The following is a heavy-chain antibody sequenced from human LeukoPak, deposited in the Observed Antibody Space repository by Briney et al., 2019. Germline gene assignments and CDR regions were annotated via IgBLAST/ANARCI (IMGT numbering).Heavy chain of an antibody. CDR3: ARAVYYDSSGLPRVPLYFDY. V-gene: IGHV7-4-1*02. D-gene: IGHD3-22*01. CDR1: GYTFTSYA. J-gene: IGHJ4*02. Sequence: ASVKVSCKASGYTFTSYAMNWVRQAPGQGLEWMGWINTNTGNPTYTQGFTGRFVFSLDTSVSTAYLQISSLKAEDTAVYYCARAVYYDSSGLPRVPLYFDYWGQGTLVTVSS. CDR2: INTNTGNP.